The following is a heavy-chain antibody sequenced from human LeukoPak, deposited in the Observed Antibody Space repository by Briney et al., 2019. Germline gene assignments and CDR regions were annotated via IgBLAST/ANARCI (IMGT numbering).Heavy chain of an antibody. CDR3: ARVGGYCSSSTCYGFDY. V-gene: IGHV4-4*07. J-gene: IGHJ4*02. Sequence: SETLSLTCTVSGGSISGYYWSWIRQPAGKRLEWIGRIYTSGSTNYNSSLKSRVTMSVDTSKSQFSLKLSSVTAADTAVYYCARVGGYCSSSTCYGFDYWGQGTLVTVSS. CDR1: GGSISGYY. D-gene: IGHD2-2*01. CDR2: IYTSGST.